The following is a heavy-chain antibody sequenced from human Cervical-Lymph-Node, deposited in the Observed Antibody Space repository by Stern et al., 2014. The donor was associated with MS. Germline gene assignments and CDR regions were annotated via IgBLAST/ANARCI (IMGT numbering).Heavy chain of an antibody. CDR2: ISDTRTTI. CDR3: ARESASSTYAMDV. CDR1: GFTFSSYS. J-gene: IGHJ6*02. D-gene: IGHD2-2*01. Sequence: EDQMVESGGGLLQPGGSLRLSCAASGFTFSSYSMNWVRQPPGKGLEWVSYISDTRTTIYYAVSVRGRFTISRDNAKNSLFLQMDSLRADDTAVYYCARESASSTYAMDVWGQGTKVSVSS. V-gene: IGHV3-48*01.